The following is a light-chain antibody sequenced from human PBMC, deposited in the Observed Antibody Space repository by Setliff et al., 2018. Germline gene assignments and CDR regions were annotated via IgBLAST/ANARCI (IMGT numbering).Light chain of an antibody. V-gene: IGLV2-8*01. CDR2: DVT. J-gene: IGLJ2*01. Sequence: QSALAQPPSASGSPGQSVTISCTGTSSDVGAYNYVSWYRQHPGNPPQLMIYDVTKRPSGVPDRFSGSKSGNTASLTVSGLQAEDEADYYCCSYAGSNNLLFGGGTKVTVL. CDR1: SSDVGAYNY. CDR3: CSYAGSNNLL.